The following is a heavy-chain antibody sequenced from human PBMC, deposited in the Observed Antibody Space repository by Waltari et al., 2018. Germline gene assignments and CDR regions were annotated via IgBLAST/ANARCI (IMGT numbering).Heavy chain of an antibody. J-gene: IGHJ4*02. CDR1: GGSISSYY. CDR3: AGSSGWSRWFDY. D-gene: IGHD6-19*01. V-gene: IGHV4-59*01. Sequence: QVQLQESGPGLVKPSETLSLTCTVPGGSISSYYWSWIRQPPGKGLEWIGYIYYSGSTNYNPSLKSRVTISVDTSKNQFSLKLSSVTAADTAVYYCAGSSGWSRWFDYWGQGTLVTVSS. CDR2: IYYSGST.